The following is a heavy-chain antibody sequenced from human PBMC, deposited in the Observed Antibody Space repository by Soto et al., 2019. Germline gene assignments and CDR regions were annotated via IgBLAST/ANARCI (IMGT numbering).Heavy chain of an antibody. D-gene: IGHD6-13*01. CDR3: ARVESSWYSSSWYYFDY. CDR2: ISAYNGNT. J-gene: IGHJ4*02. V-gene: IGHV1-18*04. Sequence: ASVKVSCKASGYTFTSYGISWLRQAPGQGLEWMGWISAYNGNTNYAQKLQGRVTMTTDTSTSTAYMELRSLRSDDTAVYYCARVESSWYSSSWYYFDYWGQGTLVTVSS. CDR1: GYTFTSYG.